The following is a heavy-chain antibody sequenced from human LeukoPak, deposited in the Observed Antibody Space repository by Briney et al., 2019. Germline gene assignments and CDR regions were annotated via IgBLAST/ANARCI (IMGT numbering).Heavy chain of an antibody. CDR2: IKTDGSST. CDR3: MGSIDY. V-gene: IGHV3-74*01. Sequence: GGSLRLSCAASGLTFNNHWMHWVRQAPGRGLVWVSRIKTDGSSTHYADSVKGRFTISRDNAKNTVYLQMNSLRAEDTAVYYCMGSIDYWGQGTLVTVSS. CDR1: GLTFNNHW. D-gene: IGHD2-15*01. J-gene: IGHJ4*02.